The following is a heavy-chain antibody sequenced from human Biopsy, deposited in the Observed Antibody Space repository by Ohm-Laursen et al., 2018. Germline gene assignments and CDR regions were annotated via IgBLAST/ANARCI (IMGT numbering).Heavy chain of an antibody. CDR1: GYTFTNYG. V-gene: IGHV1-18*01. J-gene: IGHJ4*02. D-gene: IGHD3-3*01. CDR3: ARDRWPHVTLLGLVVFDF. CDR2: ISPYNGGT. Sequence: ASVKVSCKVSGYTFTNYGISWVRQAPGQGLEWMGWISPYNGGTDYAQKLQGRVTMTTDTSTSTAYMDLRSLRSDDTAVYYCARDRWPHVTLLGLVVFDFWGQGTLVIVSS.